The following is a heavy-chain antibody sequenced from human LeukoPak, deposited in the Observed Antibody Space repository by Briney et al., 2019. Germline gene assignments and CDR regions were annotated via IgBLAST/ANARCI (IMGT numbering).Heavy chain of an antibody. D-gene: IGHD6-13*01. CDR2: IIPIFGTA. CDR1: GGTFSSYA. V-gene: IGHV1-69*05. Sequence: SVKVSCKASGGTFSSYANSWVRQAPGQGLEWMGGIIPIFGTANYAQKFQGRVTITTDESTSTAYMELSSLRSEDTAVYYCARGAAATGTGFYYYYYMDVWGKGTTVTVSS. J-gene: IGHJ6*03. CDR3: ARGAAATGTGFYYYYYMDV.